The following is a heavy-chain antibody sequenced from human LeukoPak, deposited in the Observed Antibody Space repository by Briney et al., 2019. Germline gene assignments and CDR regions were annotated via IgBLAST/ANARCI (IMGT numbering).Heavy chain of an antibody. Sequence: ASVKVSCKASGYTFTKYGISWVRQAPGQGLEWMGWINPNSGGTNYAQKFQGRVTMTRDTSISTAYMELSRLRSDDTAVYYCARSGNLDYWGQGTLVTVSS. CDR3: ARSGNLDY. CDR1: GYTFTKYG. V-gene: IGHV1-2*02. J-gene: IGHJ4*02. D-gene: IGHD3-10*01. CDR2: INPNSGGT.